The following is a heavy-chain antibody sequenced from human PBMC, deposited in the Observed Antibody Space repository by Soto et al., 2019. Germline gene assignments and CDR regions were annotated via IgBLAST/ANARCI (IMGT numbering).Heavy chain of an antibody. CDR1: GDTFSSYT. CDR3: APGGHGAFDI. V-gene: IGHV1-69*02. D-gene: IGHD1-26*01. Sequence: QVQLVQSGAEVKKPGSSVKVSCKASGDTFSSYTISWVRQAPGQGLEWMGRIIPILDIANYAQKFQGRVTITADKSTSTAHMELSSLRSEVTAVYYCAPGGHGAFDIWGQGTMVTVSS. CDR2: IIPILDIA. J-gene: IGHJ3*02.